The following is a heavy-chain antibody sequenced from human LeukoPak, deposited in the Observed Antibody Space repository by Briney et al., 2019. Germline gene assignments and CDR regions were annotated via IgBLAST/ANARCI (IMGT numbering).Heavy chain of an antibody. CDR3: ARLIAVAGTKEDFEA. CDR2: IYYSGST. Sequence: SETLSLTCTVSGGSIGSSSYYWGWIRQPPGKGLEWIGTIYYSGSTYYNPSLKSRVTISVDTSKNQFSLKLSSVTAADTAVYYCARLIAVAGTKEDFEAWGQGTLVTVSS. J-gene: IGHJ5*02. D-gene: IGHD6-19*01. V-gene: IGHV4-39*01. CDR1: GGSIGSSSYY.